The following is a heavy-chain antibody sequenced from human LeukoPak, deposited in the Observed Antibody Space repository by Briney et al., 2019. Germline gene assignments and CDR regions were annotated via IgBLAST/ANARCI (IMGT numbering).Heavy chain of an antibody. J-gene: IGHJ4*02. Sequence: PGGSLRLSCAASGFTFSDYYMSWIRQAPGKGLEWVSYISSSGSTIYYADSVKGRLTISRDNAKNSLYLQMNSLRAEDTAVYYCARANWLLSWYFDYWGQGTLVTVSS. CDR2: ISSSGSTI. CDR3: ARANWLLSWYFDY. D-gene: IGHD3-9*01. V-gene: IGHV3-11*01. CDR1: GFTFSDYY.